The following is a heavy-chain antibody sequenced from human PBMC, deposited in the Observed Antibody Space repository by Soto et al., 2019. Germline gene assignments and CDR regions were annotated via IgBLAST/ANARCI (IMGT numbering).Heavy chain of an antibody. J-gene: IGHJ5*02. CDR3: ARGSTWQGRDWFDP. V-gene: IGHV4-39*01. CDR1: GVSISTSSYY. Sequence: PSETLSLTCTVSGVSISTSSYYWGWIRQTPGKVLEWIGTIYFSGTTYYNPSLKSRVTISVDRSKNQFSLNLTSVTAADTAVYYCARGSTWQGRDWFDPWGQGTLVTVSS. CDR2: IYFSGTT. D-gene: IGHD6-13*01.